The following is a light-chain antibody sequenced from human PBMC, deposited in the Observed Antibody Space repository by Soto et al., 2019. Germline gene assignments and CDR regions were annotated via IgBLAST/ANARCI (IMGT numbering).Light chain of an antibody. J-gene: IGLJ2*01. V-gene: IGLV2-14*01. CDR2: EVS. CDR3: NSYTSTSTLEGV. Sequence: QSALTQPASVSGSPGQSITISCTGSTSDYVSWYQQHPGKAPKLMIYEVSHRPSGVSNRFSGSKSGNTASLTISGLQAEDEADYYCNSYTSTSTLEGVFGGGTKVTVL. CDR1: TSDY.